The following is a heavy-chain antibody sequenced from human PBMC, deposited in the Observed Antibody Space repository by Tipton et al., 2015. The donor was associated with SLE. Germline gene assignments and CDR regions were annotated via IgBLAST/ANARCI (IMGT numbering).Heavy chain of an antibody. CDR2: INHSGST. J-gene: IGHJ4*02. CDR3: ASVRDTGFANY. CDR1: GGSISSHY. D-gene: IGHD5-24*01. V-gene: IGHV4-34*01. Sequence: GLVKPSETLSLTCTVSGGSISSHYWSWIRQPPGKGLEWIGEINHSGSTNYNPSLKSRVTISVDTSKNQFSLKLSFVTAADTAVYYCASVRDTGFANYWGQGTLVTVS.